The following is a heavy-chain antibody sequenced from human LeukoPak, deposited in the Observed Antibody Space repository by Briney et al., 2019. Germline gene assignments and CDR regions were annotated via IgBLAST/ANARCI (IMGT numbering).Heavy chain of an antibody. CDR2: IWYDGSNK. CDR3: ASFGEAANDAFDI. J-gene: IGHJ3*02. Sequence: GGSLRLSCAAPGFTFSSYGMHWVRQAPGKGLEWVAVIWYDGSNKYYADSVKGRFTISRDNSKNTLYLQMNSLRAEDTAVYYCASFGEAANDAFDIWGQGTMVTVSS. D-gene: IGHD2-15*01. CDR1: GFTFSSYG. V-gene: IGHV3-33*01.